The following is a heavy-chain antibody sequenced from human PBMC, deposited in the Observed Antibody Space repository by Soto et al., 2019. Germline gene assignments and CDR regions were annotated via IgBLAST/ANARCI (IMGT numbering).Heavy chain of an antibody. CDR1: GYTFTGYY. D-gene: IGHD3-22*01. V-gene: IGHV1-2*02. Sequence: ASVTVSFKASGYTFTGYYMHWVRQAPGQGLEWMGWINPNSGGTNYAQKFQGRVTMTRDTSISTAYMELSRLRSDDTAVYYCARNYYDSSGYYFAPYNWFDPWGQGTLVTV. J-gene: IGHJ5*02. CDR2: INPNSGGT. CDR3: ARNYYDSSGYYFAPYNWFDP.